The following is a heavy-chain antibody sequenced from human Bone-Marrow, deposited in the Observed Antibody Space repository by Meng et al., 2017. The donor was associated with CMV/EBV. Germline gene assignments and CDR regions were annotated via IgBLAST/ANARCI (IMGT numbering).Heavy chain of an antibody. V-gene: IGHV1-46*01. CDR1: GYTFTSYY. J-gene: IGHJ6*02. CDR3: ARDHDWPVITAPYGMDV. D-gene: IGHD3-22*01. Sequence: ASVKVSCKASGYTFTSYYMHWVRQAPGQGLEWMGIINPSGGSTSYAQKFQGRVTMTRDTSTSTVYMELSSLRSEDTAVYYCARDHDWPVITAPYGMDVWGQGNTVTVSS. CDR2: INPSGGST.